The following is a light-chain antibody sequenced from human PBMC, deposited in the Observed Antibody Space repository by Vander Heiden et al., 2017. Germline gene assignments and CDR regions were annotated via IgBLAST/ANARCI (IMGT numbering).Light chain of an antibody. CDR3: RQRCDCPLT. Sequence: DIVLTQSPAISSLSPGERATTTCRARQSVSSYLAWYQQKPGLAPRLLIYDASFRATGTPAGFSGSESWTDFTLTIISLVPEDFAVYYCRQRCDCPLTFGGGTKVEIK. V-gene: IGKV3-11*01. CDR2: DAS. CDR1: QSVSSY. J-gene: IGKJ4*01.